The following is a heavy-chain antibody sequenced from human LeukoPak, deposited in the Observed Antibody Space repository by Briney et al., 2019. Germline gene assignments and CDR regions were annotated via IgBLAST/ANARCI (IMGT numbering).Heavy chain of an antibody. CDR1: GFTFSSYW. D-gene: IGHD3-22*01. Sequence: GGSLRLSCVASGFTFSSYWMHWVRQDPRKGLVWVSRINGDGRNINYADSVRGRFTISRDNAKNTLYLQMNTLRVEDTAVYYCAKDLDSYFDYWGQGTLVTVSS. CDR2: INGDGRNI. CDR3: AKDLDSYFDY. V-gene: IGHV3-74*01. J-gene: IGHJ4*02.